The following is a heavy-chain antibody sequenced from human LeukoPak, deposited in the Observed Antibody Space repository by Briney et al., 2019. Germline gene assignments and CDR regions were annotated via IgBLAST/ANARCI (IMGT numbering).Heavy chain of an antibody. CDR1: GFTFSSYW. J-gene: IGHJ4*02. CDR3: ARVYYDFWSGQHYYFDY. V-gene: IGHV3-74*01. CDR2: INSDGSST. D-gene: IGHD3-3*01. Sequence: GGSLRLSCAASGFTFSSYWMHWVRHAPGKGLVWVSRINSDGSSTSYADSVKGRFTISRDNAKNTLYLQMNSLSAEDTAVYYCARVYYDFWSGQHYYFDYWGQGTLVTVSS.